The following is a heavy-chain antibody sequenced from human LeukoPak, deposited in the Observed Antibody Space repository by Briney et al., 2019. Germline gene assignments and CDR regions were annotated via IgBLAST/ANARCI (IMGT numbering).Heavy chain of an antibody. CDR1: GFTFGNYG. V-gene: IGHV3-33*01. D-gene: IGHD4-17*01. CDR2: IWYDGSNM. J-gene: IGHJ6*04. CDR3: ARGNWDGEYDTYYHYGMDV. Sequence: GGSLRLSCAASGFTFGNYGMHWVRQAPGKGLEWVALIWYDGSNMYYADSEKGRFTISRDNSENTLYLQMNRLRAEDTGVYYCARGNWDGEYDTYYHYGMDVWGKGTTVTVSS.